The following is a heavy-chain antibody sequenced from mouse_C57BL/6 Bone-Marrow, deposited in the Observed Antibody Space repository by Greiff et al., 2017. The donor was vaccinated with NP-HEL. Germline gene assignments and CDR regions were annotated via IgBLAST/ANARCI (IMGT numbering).Heavy chain of an antibody. CDR3: ARHYSNYPYYAMDY. D-gene: IGHD2-5*01. J-gene: IGHJ4*01. CDR1: GYTFTSYW. Sequence: QVQLKQPGAELVRPGTSVKLSCKASGYTFTSYWMHWVKQRPGQGLEWIGVIDPSDSYTNYNQKFKGKATLTVDTSSSTAYMQLSSLTSEDSAVYYCARHYSNYPYYAMDYWGQGTSVTVSS. V-gene: IGHV1-59*01. CDR2: IDPSDSYT.